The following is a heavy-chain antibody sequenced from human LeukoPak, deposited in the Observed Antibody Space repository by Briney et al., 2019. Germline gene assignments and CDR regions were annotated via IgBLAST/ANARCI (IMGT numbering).Heavy chain of an antibody. CDR1: GGSISNYY. D-gene: IGHD6-13*01. CDR3: ARKKYGSSPDY. CDR2: IYYTGST. J-gene: IGHJ4*02. V-gene: IGHV4-59*08. Sequence: SETLSLTCAVSGGSISNYYWTWIRQPPGKGLEWIGYIYYTGSTNCNPSLKSRVTISVDTSKNQFSLKLSSVTAADTAVYYCARKKYGSSPDYWGQGTLVTVSS.